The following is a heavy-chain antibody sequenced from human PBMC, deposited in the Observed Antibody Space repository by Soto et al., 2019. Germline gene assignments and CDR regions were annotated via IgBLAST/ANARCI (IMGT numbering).Heavy chain of an antibody. D-gene: IGHD3-3*01. CDR1: GYSFTSYW. J-gene: IGHJ5*02. Sequence: GESLKISCKGSGYSFTSYWIGWVRQMPGKGLEWMGIIYPGDSDTRYSPSFQGQVTISADKSIRTAYLQWSSLKDSDTAMYYCARIGVEWLLYQNWFDPWGQGTLVTVSS. CDR2: IYPGDSDT. V-gene: IGHV5-51*01. CDR3: ARIGVEWLLYQNWFDP.